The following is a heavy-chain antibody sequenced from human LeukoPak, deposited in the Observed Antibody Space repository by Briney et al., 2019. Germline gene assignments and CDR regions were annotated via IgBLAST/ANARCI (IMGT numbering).Heavy chain of an antibody. D-gene: IGHD4-17*01. V-gene: IGHV1-18*01. CDR3: ARADYADPKIAFDI. CDR1: GYTFNNYG. J-gene: IGHJ3*02. CDR2: ISGYTGNK. Sequence: GASVKVSCKASGYTFNNYGINWVRQAPGQGLEWMGWISGYTGNKNYAQKVQDRVTMTTDTSTSTAYMELRSLRSDDTAVYYCARADYADPKIAFDIWGQGTMVTVSS.